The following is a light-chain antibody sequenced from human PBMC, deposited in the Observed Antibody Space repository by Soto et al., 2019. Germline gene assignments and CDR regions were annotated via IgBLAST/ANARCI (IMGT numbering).Light chain of an antibody. Sequence: DIQLTQSPSFLPASVGDRVSITCRASEDISSYLAWYQRKPGKAPKILISGASTLQSGVPSSFRGSGSGTEFTLTISSLPPEGCGACYWQHVKRSPLTFGGGTKVDI. CDR1: EDISSY. CDR2: GAS. CDR3: QHVKRSPLT. V-gene: IGKV1-9*01. J-gene: IGKJ4*01.